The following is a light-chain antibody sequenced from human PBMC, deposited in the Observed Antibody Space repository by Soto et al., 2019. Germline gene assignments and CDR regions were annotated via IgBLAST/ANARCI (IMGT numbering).Light chain of an antibody. CDR2: GAS. CDR1: QSVSSNN. CDR3: QQYGSSPWT. Sequence: EIVLTQSPGTLSLSPGERATLSCRASQSVSSNNLVWYQQKPGQAPRLLIYGASYRAAGIPDRFSGSGSGTDFTLTISRLEPEDFALYYCQQYGSSPWTFGQGTKGDNK. V-gene: IGKV3-20*01. J-gene: IGKJ1*01.